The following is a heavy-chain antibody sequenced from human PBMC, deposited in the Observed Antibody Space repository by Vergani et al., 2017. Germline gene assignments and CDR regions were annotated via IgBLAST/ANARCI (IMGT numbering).Heavy chain of an antibody. CDR1: GGPLSTTDW. D-gene: IGHD3-10*01. J-gene: IGHJ4*02. CDR2: IGHSGST. Sequence: QVQLQESGPGLVKPLGTLSLTCSVSGGPLSTTDWWCWVRQSPERGLEWIGKIGHSGSTYFNASFASRVSMSVDWSVKQFSLYLRSVTAADTAVYYCARNPIGSSYYEYWGQGILVTVSS. V-gene: IGHV4-4*03. CDR3: ARNPIGSSYYEY.